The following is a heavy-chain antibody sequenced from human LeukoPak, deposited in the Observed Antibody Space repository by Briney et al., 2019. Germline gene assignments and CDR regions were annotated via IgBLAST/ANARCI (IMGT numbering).Heavy chain of an antibody. Sequence: SETLSLTCAVYGGSFSGYYWSWIRQPPGKGLERIGEINHSGSTNYNPSLKSRVTISVDTSKNQFSLKLSSVTAADTAVYYCARGGRYGRPKNYYYYMDVWGKGTTVTVSS. J-gene: IGHJ6*03. D-gene: IGHD2-15*01. CDR2: INHSGST. CDR1: GGSFSGYY. CDR3: ARGGRYGRPKNYYYYMDV. V-gene: IGHV4-34*01.